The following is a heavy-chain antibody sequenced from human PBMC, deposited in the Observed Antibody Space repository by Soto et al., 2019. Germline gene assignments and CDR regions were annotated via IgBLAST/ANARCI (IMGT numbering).Heavy chain of an antibody. D-gene: IGHD6-13*01. V-gene: IGHV4-39*01. CDR3: ARRRVQHPSQRALLLDACDI. Sequence: NPSKTLSLTCTVSGGSISSSSYYWGWIRQPPGKGLEWIGSIYYSGSTYYNPSLKSRVTISVDTSKNQFSLKLSSVTAADTAVYYCARRRVQHPSQRALLLDACDIWGQGTMGTVSS. CDR2: IYYSGST. CDR1: GGSISSSSYY. J-gene: IGHJ3*02.